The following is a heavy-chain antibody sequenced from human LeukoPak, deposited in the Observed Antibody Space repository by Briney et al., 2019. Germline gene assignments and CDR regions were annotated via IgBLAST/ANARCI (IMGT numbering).Heavy chain of an antibody. CDR3: ARDRGGSSWYYFDY. Sequence: GGSLRLSCAASGFTFSSYGMHWVRQAPGKGLEWVALISYDGSNKYYADSVKGRFTISRDNSKNTLYLQMNSLRAEDTAVYYCARDRGGSSWYYFDYWGQGTLVTVSS. D-gene: IGHD6-13*01. CDR2: ISYDGSNK. CDR1: GFTFSSYG. V-gene: IGHV3-30*03. J-gene: IGHJ4*02.